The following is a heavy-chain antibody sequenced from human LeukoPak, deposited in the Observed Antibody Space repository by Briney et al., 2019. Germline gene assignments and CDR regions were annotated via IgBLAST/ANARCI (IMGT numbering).Heavy chain of an antibody. CDR3: AESYGSGSYYPL. J-gene: IGHJ4*02. CDR2: IDPSDSYT. CDR1: GYSFTSYW. V-gene: IGHV5-10-1*01. D-gene: IGHD3-10*01. Sequence: GESLKISCKGSGYSFTSYWISWVRQMPGKGLEWMGRIDPSDSYTNYSQSFQGHVTISADKSISTAYLQWSSLKASDTAMYYCAESYGSGSYYPLWGQGTLVTVSS.